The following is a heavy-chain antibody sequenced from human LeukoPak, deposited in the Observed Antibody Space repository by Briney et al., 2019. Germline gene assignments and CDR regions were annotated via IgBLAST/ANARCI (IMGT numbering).Heavy chain of an antibody. J-gene: IGHJ3*02. CDR1: GFTFSSYG. V-gene: IGHV3-21*01. Sequence: GGSLRLSCAASGFTFSSYGMHWVRQAPGKGLEWVSAISSSSSYIYYADSVKGRFTISRDNAKNSLYLQMNSLRAEDTAVYYCARGFRLLWFGDAFDIWGQGTMVTVSS. D-gene: IGHD3-10*01. CDR3: ARGFRLLWFGDAFDI. CDR2: ISSSSSYI.